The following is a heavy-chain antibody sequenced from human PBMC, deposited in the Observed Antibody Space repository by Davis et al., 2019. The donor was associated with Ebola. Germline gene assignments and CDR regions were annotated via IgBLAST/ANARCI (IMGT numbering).Heavy chain of an antibody. V-gene: IGHV4-34*01. D-gene: IGHD5-12*01. J-gene: IGHJ6*02. CDR2: INRGGGT. CDR3: ARDQWLRGYYYGMDV. Sequence: MPSETLSLTCAVYGASFSGYYWSWIRQPPGKGLEWIGEINRGGGTNYNPSLKSRVTISVDTSKNQFSLKLSSVTAADTAVYYCARDQWLRGYYYGMDVWGQGTTVTVSS. CDR1: GASFSGYY.